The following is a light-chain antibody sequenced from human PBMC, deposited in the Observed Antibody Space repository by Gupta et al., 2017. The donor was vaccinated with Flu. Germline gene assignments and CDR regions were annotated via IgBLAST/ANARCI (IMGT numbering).Light chain of an antibody. CDR3: QKWDSSTGV. CDR1: RLDNYV. J-gene: IGLJ2*01. CDR2: QNN. V-gene: IGLV3-1*01. Sequence: SPAKTATRTCSEDRLDNYVVWWYQQKPRQSHVLVNYQNNRRPSGIPGRFCGFNSGNTATLTIGGTQDNDEADFCGQKWDSSTGVFGGGTKLTVL.